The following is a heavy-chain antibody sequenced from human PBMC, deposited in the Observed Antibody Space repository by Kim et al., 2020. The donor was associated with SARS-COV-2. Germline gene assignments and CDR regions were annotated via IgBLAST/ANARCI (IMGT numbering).Heavy chain of an antibody. CDR1: GGSISSGSYY. CDR3: ARSSGYSYGYFDY. Sequence: SETLSLTCTVSGGSISSGSYYWSWIRQPAGKGLEWIGRIYTSGSTNYNPSLKSRVTISVDTSKNQFSLKLSSVTAADTAVYYCARSSGYSYGYFDYWGHGTLVTVSS. J-gene: IGHJ4*01. CDR2: IYTSGST. D-gene: IGHD5-18*01. V-gene: IGHV4-61*02.